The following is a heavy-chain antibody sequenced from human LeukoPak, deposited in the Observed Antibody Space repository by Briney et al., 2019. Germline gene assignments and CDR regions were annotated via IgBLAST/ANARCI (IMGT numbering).Heavy chain of an antibody. J-gene: IGHJ4*02. D-gene: IGHD3-22*01. V-gene: IGHV3-74*01. CDR3: ARAGTYYYDSSGYFVFDY. Sequence: PGGSLRLSCAASGFTFSSYWMHWVRQAPGKGLVWVSRINSDGSSTSYADSVKGRFTISRDNAKNTLYLQMNSLRAEDTAMYYCARAGTYYYDSSGYFVFDYWGQGMRITVSS. CDR2: INSDGSST. CDR1: GFTFSSYW.